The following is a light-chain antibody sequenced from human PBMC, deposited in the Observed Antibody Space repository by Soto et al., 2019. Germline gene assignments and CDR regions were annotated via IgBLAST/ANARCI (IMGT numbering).Light chain of an antibody. J-gene: IGKJ1*01. CDR2: KAS. CDR1: QDIATS. Sequence: DIQMTQSPSTLSASVGDRVTINCRASQDIATSLDWFQQKPGKDPDLLIYKASTLESGAPSRFSGSGSGAEFTLTISSLQPDDFGTYYCRQYKGYPVTFGQGTKVDIK. V-gene: IGKV1-5*03. CDR3: RQYKGYPVT.